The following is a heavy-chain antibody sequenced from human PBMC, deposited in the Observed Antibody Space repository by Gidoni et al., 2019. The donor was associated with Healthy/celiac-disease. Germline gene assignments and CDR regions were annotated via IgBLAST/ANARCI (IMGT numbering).Heavy chain of an antibody. Sequence: QVQLVESGGGVVQPGRSLRLPRAAFGFTFSSYGMHWVRQAPGQGLEWVAVIWYDGSNKYDADSVKGRFTISRDNSKNTLYLQMNSLRAEDTAVYYCARDMGVVPAATPDYWGQGTLVTVSS. J-gene: IGHJ4*02. V-gene: IGHV3-33*01. CDR1: GFTFSSYG. D-gene: IGHD2-2*01. CDR2: IWYDGSNK. CDR3: ARDMGVVPAATPDY.